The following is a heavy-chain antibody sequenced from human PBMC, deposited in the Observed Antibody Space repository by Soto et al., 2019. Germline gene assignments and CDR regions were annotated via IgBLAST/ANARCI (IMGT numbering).Heavy chain of an antibody. V-gene: IGHV3-15*07. D-gene: IGHD2-8*02. J-gene: IGHJ4*02. CDR3: TTDTWWGGIYFDY. CDR1: GFTFSNAW. Sequence: EVQLVESGGGLVKPGGSLRLSCAASGFTFSNAWMNWVRQAPGKGLEWVGRIKSKTDGGTTDYAAPVKGRFTISRDDSKNTLYLQMNSLKTEDTAVYYCTTDTWWGGIYFDYWGQGTLVTVSS. CDR2: IKSKTDGGTT.